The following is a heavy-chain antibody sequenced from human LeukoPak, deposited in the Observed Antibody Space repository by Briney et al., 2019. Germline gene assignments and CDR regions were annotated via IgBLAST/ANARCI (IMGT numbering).Heavy chain of an antibody. Sequence: GGSLRLSCVASGFTFISYGMSWVRQAPGKGLEWVSAIVGSGGSTNYADSVKGRFTISRDNSKSTLFLQMNSLRAEDTALYYCARDRAAAGTSYLFDHWGQGTLVTVSS. V-gene: IGHV3-23*01. J-gene: IGHJ4*02. D-gene: IGHD6-13*01. CDR2: IVGSGGST. CDR3: ARDRAAAGTSYLFDH. CDR1: GFTFISYG.